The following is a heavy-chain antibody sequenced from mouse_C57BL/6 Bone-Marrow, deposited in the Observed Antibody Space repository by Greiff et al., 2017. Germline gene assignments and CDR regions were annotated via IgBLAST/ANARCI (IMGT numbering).Heavy chain of an antibody. V-gene: IGHV1-22*01. CDR1: GYTFTDYN. CDR3: ANDLLWLRRYYYAMDY. CDR2: TNPNNGGT. D-gene: IGHD2-2*01. Sequence: VQLKQSGPELVKPGASVKMSCKASGYTFTDYNMHWVKQSHGKSLEWIGYTNPNNGGTSYNQKFKGKATLTVNKSSSTAYMELRSLTSEDSAVYYCANDLLWLRRYYYAMDYWGQGTSVTVSA. J-gene: IGHJ4*01.